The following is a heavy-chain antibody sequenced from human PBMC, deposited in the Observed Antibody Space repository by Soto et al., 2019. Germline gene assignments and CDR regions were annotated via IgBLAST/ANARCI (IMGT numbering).Heavy chain of an antibody. Sequence: PSQTLSLTCAISGDSVSSDTAAWSWIRQSPSRGLEWLGRTYYRSKWFNDYAVSVKSRITINPDTSKNQISLQLSSVTPEDTALYFCARVRDIVIVPNVYSYYYYGMDVWGQGTTVTVSS. D-gene: IGHD2-2*01. V-gene: IGHV6-1*01. CDR3: ARVRDIVIVPNVYSYYYYGMDV. CDR2: TYYRSKWFN. CDR1: GDSVSSDTAA. J-gene: IGHJ6*02.